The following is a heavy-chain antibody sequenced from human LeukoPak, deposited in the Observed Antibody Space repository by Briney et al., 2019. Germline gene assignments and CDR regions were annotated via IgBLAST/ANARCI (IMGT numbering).Heavy chain of an antibody. D-gene: IGHD3-10*01. CDR3: ARDSLHGSGFDP. V-gene: IGHV3-30*04. Sequence: PGGSLRLSCAASGFTFSSYAMHWVRQAPGKGLEWVAVISYDGSNKYYADSVKGRFTISRDNSKNTLYLQMNSPRAEDTAVYYCARDSLHGSGFDPWGQGTLVTVSS. CDR2: ISYDGSNK. CDR1: GFTFSSYA. J-gene: IGHJ5*02.